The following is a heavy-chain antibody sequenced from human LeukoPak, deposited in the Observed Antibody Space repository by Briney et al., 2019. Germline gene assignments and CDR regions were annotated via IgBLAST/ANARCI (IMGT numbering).Heavy chain of an antibody. CDR1: GDSFSRNSAT. Sequence: SQTLSLTCAISGDSFSRNSATWNWIRQSPSRGLEWLGRTYYRSKWYSDYAVSLKSRITISPDTSQNQFSLQLNSVTPEDTAVYYCARDDYGVNAFDIWGQGTMVTSLQ. D-gene: IGHD4-17*01. CDR3: ARDDYGVNAFDI. CDR2: TYYRSKWYS. V-gene: IGHV6-1*01. J-gene: IGHJ3*02.